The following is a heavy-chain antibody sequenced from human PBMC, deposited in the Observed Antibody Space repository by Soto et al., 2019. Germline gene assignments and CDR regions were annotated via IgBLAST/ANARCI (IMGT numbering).Heavy chain of an antibody. CDR1: GGTFSSYT. CDR2: IIPILGIA. V-gene: IGHV1-69*04. J-gene: IGHJ3*02. Sequence: GASVKVSCKASGGTFSSYTISWVRQAPGQGLEWMGRIIPILGIANYAQKFQGRVTITADNSKNTLYLQMNSLRAEDTAVYYCARDRVAAPEGDAFDIWGQGTMVTVSS. CDR3: ARDRVAAPEGDAFDI. D-gene: IGHD6-6*01.